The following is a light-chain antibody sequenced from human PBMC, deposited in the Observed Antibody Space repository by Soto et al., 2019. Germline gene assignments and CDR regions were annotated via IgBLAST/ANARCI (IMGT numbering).Light chain of an antibody. V-gene: IGKV3-15*01. J-gene: IGKJ4*01. CDR2: GAS. CDR1: QSLSGN. Sequence: EIVMTQSPATLSVSPGERVTLSSRASQSLSGNLAWYQQKPGQAPRLLIYGASTRASGIPARFSGSGSGTEFTLTISSLQSEDFAVYYCQQYNNWLFTFGGGTRVEIK. CDR3: QQYNNWLFT.